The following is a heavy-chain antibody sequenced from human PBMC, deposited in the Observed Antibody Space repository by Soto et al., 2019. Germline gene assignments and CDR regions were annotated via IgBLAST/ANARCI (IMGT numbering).Heavy chain of an antibody. CDR1: GFTFSHYG. D-gene: IGHD4-4*01. CDR3: AKSRDGYSFYFYYGMDV. CDR2: ILHDGSNE. J-gene: IGHJ6*02. V-gene: IGHV3-30*18. Sequence: GGSLRLSCAAPGFTFSHYGMHWVRQAPGKGLEWVAHILHDGSNEYYADSAKGRFTISRDNSKNTLFLQMNSLTGDDTAVYYCAKSRDGYSFYFYYGMDVWGQGTTVTVSS.